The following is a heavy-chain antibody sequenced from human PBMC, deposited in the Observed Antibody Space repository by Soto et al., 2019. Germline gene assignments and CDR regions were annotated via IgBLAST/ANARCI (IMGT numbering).Heavy chain of an antibody. V-gene: IGHV4-30-4*01. Sequence: PSETLSLTCTFSVATITSTDYYCTWFRQPPGQGLEWIGYIFHSGSTYYNPSLKSRLTISADTSKNQFSLKLSSVTAADTAVYYCASYFCSSTSCFLFDSWGQGALVPVSS. D-gene: IGHD2-2*01. CDR2: IFHSGST. CDR3: ASYFCSSTSCFLFDS. CDR1: VATITSTDYY. J-gene: IGHJ4*02.